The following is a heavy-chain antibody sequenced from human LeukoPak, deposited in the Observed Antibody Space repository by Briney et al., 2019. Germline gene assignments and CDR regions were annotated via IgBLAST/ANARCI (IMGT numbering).Heavy chain of an antibody. CDR1: GGTFSSYA. CDR2: IIPIFGTA. Sequence: GASVKVSCKASGGTFSSYAISWVRQAPGQGLEWMGGIIPIFGTANYAQKFQGRVTMTRDMSTSTVYMELSSLRSEDTAVYYCARSQRGYDILTGYDYWGQGTLVTVSS. J-gene: IGHJ4*02. V-gene: IGHV1-69*05. D-gene: IGHD3-9*01. CDR3: ARSQRGYDILTGYDY.